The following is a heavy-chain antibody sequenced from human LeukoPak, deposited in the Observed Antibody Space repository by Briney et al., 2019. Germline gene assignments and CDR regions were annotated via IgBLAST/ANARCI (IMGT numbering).Heavy chain of an antibody. CDR1: GFTFSSYE. Sequence: GGSLRLSCAASGFTFSSYEMNWVRQAPGKGLEWVSYISSSGSTIYYADSVKGRFTISRDNAKNSLYLQMNSLRAEDPAVYYCALAPMTSETSFVYWGQGTLVTVSS. CDR2: ISSSGSTI. V-gene: IGHV3-48*03. CDR3: ALAPMTSETSFVY. J-gene: IGHJ4*02. D-gene: IGHD4-17*01.